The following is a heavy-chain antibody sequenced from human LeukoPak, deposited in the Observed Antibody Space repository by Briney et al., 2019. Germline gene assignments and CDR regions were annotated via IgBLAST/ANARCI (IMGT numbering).Heavy chain of an antibody. V-gene: IGHV1-46*01. J-gene: IGHJ4*02. CDR3: ARASAAGTTTPINY. D-gene: IGHD6-13*01. CDR2: INPSAGST. Sequence: ASVKVSCQASGYIFTSYCIHWVRQAPGQGLEWMGVINPSAGSTSYTQKFQGRVTMTRDTSTGTVYMELSSLRSEDTAVYYCARASAAGTTTPINYWGQGTLVTVFS. CDR1: GYIFTSYC.